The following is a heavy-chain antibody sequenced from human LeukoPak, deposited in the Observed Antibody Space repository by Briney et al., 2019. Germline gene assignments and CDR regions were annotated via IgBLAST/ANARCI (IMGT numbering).Heavy chain of an antibody. CDR2: IIPIHNMI. Sequence: GSSVKVSCKVSGSSFTTYTISWVRQAPGQGLEWMGRIIPIHNMINYAQNFQDRVTITADKSTSTAYMELSSLRSDDTAIYYCARGAVAGLEGIDYWGQRTLVTVSS. D-gene: IGHD6-19*01. CDR3: ARGAVAGLEGIDY. J-gene: IGHJ4*02. CDR1: GSSFTTYT. V-gene: IGHV1-69*02.